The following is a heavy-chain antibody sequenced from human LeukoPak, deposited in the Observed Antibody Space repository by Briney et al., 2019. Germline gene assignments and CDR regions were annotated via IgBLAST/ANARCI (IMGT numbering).Heavy chain of an antibody. Sequence: GGSLRLSCAASGFTFSGSAMHWVRQASGKGLEWVGRIRSKASSYATAYAASVKGRFTISRDDSKNTAYLQMNSLKTEDTAVCYCTVNYCSGATCYMYWGQGTLVTVPS. CDR3: TVNYCSGATCYMY. V-gene: IGHV3-73*01. J-gene: IGHJ4*02. CDR2: IRSKASSYAT. CDR1: GFTFSGSA. D-gene: IGHD2-15*01.